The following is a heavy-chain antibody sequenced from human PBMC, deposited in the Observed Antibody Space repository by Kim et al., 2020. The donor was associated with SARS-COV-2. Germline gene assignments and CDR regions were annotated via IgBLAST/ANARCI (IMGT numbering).Heavy chain of an antibody. Sequence: SETLSLTCTVSGGSISSSSYYWGWIRQPPGKGLEWIGSIFYSGSTYYNPSLKSRVTISVDTSKNQFSLKLSSVTAADTAVYYCARVGATLYYFDYWGKGT. D-gene: IGHD1-26*01. CDR1: GGSISSSSYY. V-gene: IGHV4-39*01. CDR2: IFYSGST. J-gene: IGHJ4*02. CDR3: ARVGATLYYFDY.